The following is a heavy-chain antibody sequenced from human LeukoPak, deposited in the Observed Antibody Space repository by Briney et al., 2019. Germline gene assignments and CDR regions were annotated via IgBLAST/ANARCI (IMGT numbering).Heavy chain of an antibody. CDR2: ISSYNGDT. D-gene: IGHD6-19*01. J-gene: IGHJ1*01. Sequence: ASVEVSCKASGHTFTNYGISWVRQAPGQGLEWMAWISSYNGDTNFAKNLQGRVTMTTDTSTSTVYMELRRLRSDDTAVYYCARAAGYSSGWYAYFQHWGQGTLVTVSS. CDR3: ARAAGYSSGWYAYFQH. V-gene: IGHV1-18*01. CDR1: GHTFTNYG.